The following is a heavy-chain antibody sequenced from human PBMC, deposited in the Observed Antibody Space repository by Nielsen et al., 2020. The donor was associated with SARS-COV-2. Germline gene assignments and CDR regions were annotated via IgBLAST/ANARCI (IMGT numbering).Heavy chain of an antibody. J-gene: IGHJ6*02. D-gene: IGHD4-17*01. Sequence: GESLKISCAASGFTFSSYAMSWVRQAPGKGLEWVSAISGSGGSTYYADSVKGRFTISRDNSKNSLYLQMDSLRADDTAVYYCAKVQGVTTTLYSYYYGMDVWGQGTTVPVSS. CDR1: GFTFSSYA. V-gene: IGHV3-23*01. CDR2: ISGSGGST. CDR3: AKVQGVTTTLYSYYYGMDV.